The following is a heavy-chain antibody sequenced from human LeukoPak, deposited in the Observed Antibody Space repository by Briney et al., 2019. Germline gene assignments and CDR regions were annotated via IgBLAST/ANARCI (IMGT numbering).Heavy chain of an antibody. D-gene: IGHD2-8*01. CDR2: INHSGST. CDR1: GGSFSGYY. CDR3: ARDRPRMGLDY. V-gene: IGHV4-34*01. J-gene: IGHJ4*02. Sequence: SETLSLTCAVYGGSFSGYYWSWIRQPPGKGLEWIGEINHSGSTNYNPSLKSRVTISVDTSKNQFSLKLSSVTAADTAVYYCARDRPRMGLDYWGQGTLVTVSS.